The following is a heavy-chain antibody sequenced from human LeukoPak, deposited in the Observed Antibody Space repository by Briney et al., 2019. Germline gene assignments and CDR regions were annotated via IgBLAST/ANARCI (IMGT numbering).Heavy chain of an antibody. D-gene: IGHD6-19*01. CDR1: GFTFSSYA. CDR3: AKYSSGWCFEY. Sequence: PGGSLRLSCAASGFTFSSYAVSWVRQAPGKGLEWVSGVSASGGSTYYADSVKGRFTISRDNSKNTLYLQMNSLRAEGTAVYYCAKYSSGWCFEYWGQGTLVTVSS. CDR2: VSASGGST. J-gene: IGHJ4*02. V-gene: IGHV3-23*01.